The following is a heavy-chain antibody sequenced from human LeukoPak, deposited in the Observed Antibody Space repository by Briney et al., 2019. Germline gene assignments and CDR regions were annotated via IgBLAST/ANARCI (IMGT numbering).Heavy chain of an antibody. CDR1: GYTFTSYG. CDR3: ARERDYGSGSYYVDAFDI. D-gene: IGHD3-10*01. Sequence: GASVKVSCKASGYTFTSYGISWVRQAPGQGLEWMGWISAYNGNTNYAQKLQGRVTMTTDTSTSTAYMELRSLRSDDTAVYYCARERDYGSGSYYVDAFDIWGQGTMVTVSS. CDR2: ISAYNGNT. J-gene: IGHJ3*02. V-gene: IGHV1-18*01.